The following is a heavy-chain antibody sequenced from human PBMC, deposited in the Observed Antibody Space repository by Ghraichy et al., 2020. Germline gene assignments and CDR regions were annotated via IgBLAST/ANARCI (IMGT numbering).Heavy chain of an antibody. D-gene: IGHD6-13*01. CDR1: GFTFSSYS. V-gene: IGHV3-21*01. J-gene: IGHJ4*02. Sequence: GESLNISCAASGFTFSSYSMNWVRQAPGKGLEWVSSISSSSSYIYYADSVKGRFTISRDNAKNSLYLQMNSLRADDTAVYYCARAGAGAAADCWGQGTLVTVSS. CDR3: ARAGAGAAADC. CDR2: ISSSSSYI.